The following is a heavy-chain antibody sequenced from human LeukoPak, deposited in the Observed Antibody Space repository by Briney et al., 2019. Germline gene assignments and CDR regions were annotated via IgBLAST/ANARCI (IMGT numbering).Heavy chain of an antibody. V-gene: IGHV3-33*01. D-gene: IGHD4-17*01. CDR2: IWYDGSNK. J-gene: IGHJ3*02. Sequence: PGGSLRLSCAASGFTFSSYGVHWVRQAPGKGLEWVAVIWYDGSNKYYADSVKGRFTISRDNSKNTLYLQMNSLRAEDTAVYYCARNQDYGGYNSVGAFDIWGQGTMVTVSS. CDR1: GFTFSSYG. CDR3: ARNQDYGGYNSVGAFDI.